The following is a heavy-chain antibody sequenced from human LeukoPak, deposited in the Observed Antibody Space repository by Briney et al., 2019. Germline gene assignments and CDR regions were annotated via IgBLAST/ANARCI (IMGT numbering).Heavy chain of an antibody. Sequence: ASVKVSCKASGYTFTSYDINWVRQAPGQGLEWMGWISAYNGKTYYAQNFQGRVTVTTDTSTSTAYMDLRSLRSDDTAVYYCARTNLDCKNGVCYDYWGQGTPATVSS. CDR3: ARTNLDCKNGVCYDY. J-gene: IGHJ4*02. CDR1: GYTFTSYD. D-gene: IGHD2-8*01. CDR2: ISAYNGKT. V-gene: IGHV1-18*01.